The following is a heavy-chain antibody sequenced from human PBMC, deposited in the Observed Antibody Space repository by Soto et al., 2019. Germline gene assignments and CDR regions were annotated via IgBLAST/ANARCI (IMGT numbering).Heavy chain of an antibody. CDR2: ISSSSSYI. V-gene: IGHV3-21*01. Sequence: PGGSLRLSCAASGFTFSSYSMNWVRQAPGKGLEWVSSISSSSSYIYYADSVKGRFTISRDNAKNSLYLQMNSLRAEDTAVYYCARDANPLEWLPPAYFDYWGQGTLVTVSS. J-gene: IGHJ4*02. CDR1: GFTFSSYS. CDR3: ARDANPLEWLPPAYFDY. D-gene: IGHD3-3*01.